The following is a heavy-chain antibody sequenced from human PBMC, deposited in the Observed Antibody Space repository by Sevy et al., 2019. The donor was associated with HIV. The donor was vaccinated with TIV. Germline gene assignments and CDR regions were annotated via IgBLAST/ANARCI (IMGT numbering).Heavy chain of an antibody. D-gene: IGHD3-22*01. V-gene: IGHV4-28*01. CDR3: ARNRVRSSGRRLEAFDI. CDR1: GYSISSSNW. Sequence: SETLFLTCAVSGYSISSSNWWGWIRQPPGKGLEWIGYIYYSGRTYHNPSLKSRVSMSVDTSKNQFSLKLSSVTAVDTAVYYCARNRVRSSGRRLEAFDIWGQGTMVTVSS. J-gene: IGHJ3*02. CDR2: IYYSGRT.